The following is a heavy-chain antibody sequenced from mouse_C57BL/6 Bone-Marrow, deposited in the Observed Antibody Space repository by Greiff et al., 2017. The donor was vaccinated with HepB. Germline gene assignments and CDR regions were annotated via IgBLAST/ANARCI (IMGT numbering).Heavy chain of an antibody. CDR1: GYTFTDHT. D-gene: IGHD1-1*01. Sequence: VQLQQSDAELVKPGASVKISCKVSGYTFTDHTIHWMKQRPEQGLEWIGYIYPRDGSTKYNEKFKGKATLTADKSSSTAYMQLNSLTSEDSAVYFCARESPYYYGSSDWFAYWGQGTLVTVSA. V-gene: IGHV1-78*01. CDR2: IYPRDGST. J-gene: IGHJ3*01. CDR3: ARESPYYYGSSDWFAY.